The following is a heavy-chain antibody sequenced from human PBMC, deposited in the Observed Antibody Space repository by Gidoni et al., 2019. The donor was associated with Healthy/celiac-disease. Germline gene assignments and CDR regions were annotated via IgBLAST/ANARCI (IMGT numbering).Heavy chain of an antibody. CDR3: AKGGGLELPYFDY. D-gene: IGHD1-7*01. CDR2: ISGIGGST. CDR1: RFTFSSHA. Sequence: EVQLVESGGGLVQPGGSLRLSCAASRFTFSSHAMSWVRPAPGKALEWVSAISGIGGSTYYADSVKGRCTISRDNSKNTLYLQMNSLRAEDTAVYYCAKGGGLELPYFDYWGQGTLVTVSS. J-gene: IGHJ4*02. V-gene: IGHV3-23*04.